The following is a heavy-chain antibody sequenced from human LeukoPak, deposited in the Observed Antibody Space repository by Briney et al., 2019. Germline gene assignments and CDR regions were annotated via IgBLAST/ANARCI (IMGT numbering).Heavy chain of an antibody. CDR1: GFTFSSYA. CDR3: APSAFDY. V-gene: IGHV3-23*01. CDR2: ISDSGGSA. Sequence: GGSLRLSCAASGFTFSSYAMSWVRQAPGKGLEWVSTISDSGGSAYYADSVKGRFTISRDNSKNMLFLQMNSLRAEDTAVYYCAPSAFDYWGQGTLVTVSS. J-gene: IGHJ4*02.